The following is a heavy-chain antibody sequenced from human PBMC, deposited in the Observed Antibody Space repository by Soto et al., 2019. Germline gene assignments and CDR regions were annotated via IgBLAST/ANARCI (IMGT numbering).Heavy chain of an antibody. V-gene: IGHV6-1*01. Sequence: SQTLSLTCAISWGSVSSNTATWNWVRQSPSRGLEWLGRTYYRSNWNFDYALSVKSRITINPDTSKNQFSLQLNTLTPEDTAVYYCAGELDIHHGLGYWGPGTSVTVSS. J-gene: IGHJ4*02. D-gene: IGHD3-3*02. CDR3: AGELDIHHGLGY. CDR1: WGSVSSNTAT. CDR2: TYYRSNWNF.